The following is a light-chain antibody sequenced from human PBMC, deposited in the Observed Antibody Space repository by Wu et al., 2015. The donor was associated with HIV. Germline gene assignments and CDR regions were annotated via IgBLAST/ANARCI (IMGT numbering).Light chain of an antibody. J-gene: IGKJ1*01. CDR2: KAS. V-gene: IGKV1-5*03. CDR1: QSISSW. CDR3: QQYNSYPWT. Sequence: DIQMTQSPSTLSASVGDRVTITCRASQSISSWLAWYQQKPGKAPKLLIYKASSLERGVPSRFSGSGSGTEFTLTISSLQPDDFATYCCQQYNSYPWTFGQGTKVEIK.